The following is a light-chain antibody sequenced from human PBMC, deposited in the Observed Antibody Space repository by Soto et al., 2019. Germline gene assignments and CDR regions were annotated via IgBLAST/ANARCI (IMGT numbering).Light chain of an antibody. V-gene: IGLV2-14*01. CDR3: SSYTSSSTLV. CDR2: DVS. CDR1: SSDVGGYNY. Sequence: QSVLTQPASVSGSPGQSITISCTGTSSDVGGYNYVSWYQQHPGKAPKLMIYDVSNRPSGFSKRFSGSKSGNTASLTISGLQAEDEADYYCSSYTSSSTLVFGGGTKLTVL. J-gene: IGLJ2*01.